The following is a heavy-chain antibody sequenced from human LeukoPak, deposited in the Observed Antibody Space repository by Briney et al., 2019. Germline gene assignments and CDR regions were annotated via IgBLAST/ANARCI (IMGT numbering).Heavy chain of an antibody. CDR2: IFYSGST. D-gene: IGHD1-26*01. V-gene: IGHV4-59*01. J-gene: IGHJ4*02. CDR1: GDSISNYY. CDR3: AGRSARYFDH. Sequence: SETLSLTCTVSGDSISNYYWSWIRQPPGEGLQWIGYIFYSGSTNYNASLRSRVAISVDTSKNQFSLRLTSVTAADTAVYYCAGRSARYFDHWGQGALVTVSS.